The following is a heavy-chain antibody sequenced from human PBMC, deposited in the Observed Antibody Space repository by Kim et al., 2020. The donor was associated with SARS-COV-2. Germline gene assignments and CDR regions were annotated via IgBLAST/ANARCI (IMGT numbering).Heavy chain of an antibody. Sequence: GGSLRLSCAPSGFMFSDYGMHWVRQAPGKGPEWVAGVSFDGSNEYHADSVKGRFTISRDNSKNTLFLQMNSLRPEDTAVYYCAKGFGFLHWCLSPADYWGRGTLVTVPS. J-gene: IGHJ4*02. CDR1: GFMFSDYG. CDR3: AKGFGFLHWCLSPADY. V-gene: IGHV3-30*18. CDR2: VSFDGSNE. D-gene: IGHD3-3*01.